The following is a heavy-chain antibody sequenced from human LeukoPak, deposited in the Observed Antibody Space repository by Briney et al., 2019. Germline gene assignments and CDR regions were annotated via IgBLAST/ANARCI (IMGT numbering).Heavy chain of an antibody. CDR2: ISSSSSTI. Sequence: GGSLRLSCSTSGFTFRNHGMHWVRQAPGKGLEWVSYISSSSSTIYYADSVKGRFTISRDNAKNSLYLQMNSLRAEDTAVYYCARDGVGDIAAHDYWGQGTLVTVSS. CDR1: GFTFRNHG. V-gene: IGHV3-48*01. J-gene: IGHJ4*02. CDR3: ARDGVGDIAAHDY. D-gene: IGHD6-6*01.